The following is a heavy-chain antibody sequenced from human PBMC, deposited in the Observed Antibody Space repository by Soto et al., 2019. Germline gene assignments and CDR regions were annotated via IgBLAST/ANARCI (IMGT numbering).Heavy chain of an antibody. V-gene: IGHV4-4*02. J-gene: IGHJ4*02. CDR2: IYYSGST. D-gene: IGHD2-21*02. CDR1: GGSISSGDW. CDR3: ALRGCDSIFGSLDY. Sequence: QVQLQESGPGLVKPSGTLSLTCAVSGGSISSGDWCWSWVRQSPGKGLEWIGEIYYSGSTTYNPSLKIRATIAADKAENPFSVRLSSVTAADTAVYYWALRGCDSIFGSLDYWGQGTLVTVSS.